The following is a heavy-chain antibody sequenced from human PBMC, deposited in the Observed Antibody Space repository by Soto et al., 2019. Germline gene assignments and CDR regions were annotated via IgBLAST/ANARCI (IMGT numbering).Heavy chain of an antibody. CDR3: AKDRSAGGSYFNYFDY. Sequence: GGSLRLSCAASGFTFDDYAMHWVRQAPGKGLEWVSGISWNSGSIGYADSVKGRFTISRDNAKNSLYLQMNSLRAEDTALYYCAKDRSAGGSYFNYFDYWGQGTLVTVSS. CDR1: GFTFDDYA. D-gene: IGHD1-26*01. J-gene: IGHJ4*02. CDR2: ISWNSGSI. V-gene: IGHV3-9*01.